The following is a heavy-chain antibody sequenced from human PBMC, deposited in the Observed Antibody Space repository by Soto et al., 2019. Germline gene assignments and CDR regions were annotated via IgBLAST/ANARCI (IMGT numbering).Heavy chain of an antibody. CDR3: ARQSLGPYFDY. J-gene: IGHJ4*02. V-gene: IGHV4-39*01. Sequence: TLSLTCTVSGGSISSSSYYWGWIRQPPGKGLEWIGSIYYSGSTYYNPSLKSRVTISVDTSKNQFSLKLSSVTAADTAVYYCARQSLGPYFDYWGQGTLVTVSS. CDR1: GGSISSSSYY. CDR2: IYYSGST. D-gene: IGHD3-16*01.